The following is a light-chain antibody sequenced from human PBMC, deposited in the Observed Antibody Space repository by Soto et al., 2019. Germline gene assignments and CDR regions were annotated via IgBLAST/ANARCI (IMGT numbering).Light chain of an antibody. CDR3: QHYNSYSMYT. V-gene: IGKV1-5*01. Sequence: DIQMTQSPYTLSASVGDGVTITCRASQSISRWLAWYQQKPGKAPKVLIYDASNLESGVPSRFSGSGSGTEFTLTISSLQPDDFATYYCQHYNSYSMYTFGQGTKLEIK. J-gene: IGKJ2*01. CDR1: QSISRW. CDR2: DAS.